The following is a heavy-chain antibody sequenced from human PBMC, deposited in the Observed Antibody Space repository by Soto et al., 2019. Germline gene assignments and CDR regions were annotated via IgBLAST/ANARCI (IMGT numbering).Heavy chain of an antibody. J-gene: IGHJ4*01. CDR3: VRDVIGFWSGYYTGCFDY. CDR2: IKQDGSEE. Sequence: GGSLRLSCAASGFTFSRYWMSWVRQAPGKGLEWVANIKQDGSEESYVDSVRGRFTVSRDNAKNSLYLQMNSLRAEDTAVYYCVRDVIGFWSGYYTGCFDYWGQGILVTVSS. D-gene: IGHD3-3*01. V-gene: IGHV3-7*01. CDR1: GFTFSRYW.